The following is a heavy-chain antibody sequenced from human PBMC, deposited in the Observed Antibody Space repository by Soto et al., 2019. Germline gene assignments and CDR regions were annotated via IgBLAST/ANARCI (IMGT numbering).Heavy chain of an antibody. D-gene: IGHD3-22*01. CDR1: GFTFSSYG. CDR3: AKDLPPYYYDSSGSLDY. J-gene: IGHJ4*02. CDR2: ISYDGSNK. V-gene: IGHV3-30*18. Sequence: GGSLRLSCAASGFTFSSYGMHWVRQAPGKGLEWVAVISYDGSNKYYADSVKGRFTISRDNSKNTLYLQMNSLRAEDTAVYYCAKDLPPYYYDSSGSLDYWGQGTLVTVSS.